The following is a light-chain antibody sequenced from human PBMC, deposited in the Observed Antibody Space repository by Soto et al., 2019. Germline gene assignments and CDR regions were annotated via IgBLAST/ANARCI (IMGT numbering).Light chain of an antibody. J-gene: IGKJ4*01. V-gene: IGKV3-20*01. CDR3: QQYGSSPALT. CDR1: QSISSN. CDR2: RTS. Sequence: EIVMTQSPATLSVSPGERATLSCRASQSISSNLAWYQQKPGQAPRLLMFRTSSRATGFPARFSGSGSGTDFTLTISRLEPEDFAVYYCQQYGSSPALTFGGGTKVDIK.